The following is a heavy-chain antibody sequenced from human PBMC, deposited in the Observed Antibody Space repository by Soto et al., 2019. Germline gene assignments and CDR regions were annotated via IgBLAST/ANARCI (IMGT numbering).Heavy chain of an antibody. V-gene: IGHV3-30*18. CDR2: ISYDGSNK. J-gene: IGHJ6*02. D-gene: IGHD3-3*01. CDR3: AKGGRFLEWLSVADV. CDR1: GFTFSSYG. Sequence: GSLRLSCAASGFTFSSYGMHWVRQAPGKGLEWVAVISYDGSNKYYADSVKGRFTISRDNSKNTLYLQMNSLRAEDTAVYYCAKGGRFLEWLSVADVWGQGTTVTVSS.